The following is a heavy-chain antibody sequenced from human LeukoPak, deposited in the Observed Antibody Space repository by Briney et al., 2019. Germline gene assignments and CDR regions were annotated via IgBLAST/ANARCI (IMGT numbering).Heavy chain of an antibody. Sequence: SETLSLTCAVYGGSFSGYYWSWIRQPPGKGLEWIGEINHSGSTNYNPSLKSRVTISVDTSKNQFSLKLSSVTAADTAVYYCARGRGLTSYYYDSSGYYYPRFDYWGQGTLVTVSS. CDR2: INHSGST. J-gene: IGHJ4*02. CDR1: GGSFSGYY. CDR3: ARGRGLTSYYYDSSGYYYPRFDY. V-gene: IGHV4-34*01. D-gene: IGHD3-22*01.